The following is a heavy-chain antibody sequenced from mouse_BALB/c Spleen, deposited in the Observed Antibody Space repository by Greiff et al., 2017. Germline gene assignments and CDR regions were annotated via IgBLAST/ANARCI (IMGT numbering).Heavy chain of an antibody. J-gene: IGHJ3*01. CDR1: GFNINDYY. V-gene: IGHV14-1*02. CDR2: IDPENGNT. Sequence: VQLQQSGAELVRPGALVTLSCKASGFNINDYYMHWVKQRPEQGLEWIGWIDPENGNTIYDPTFQGKASITANTSSNTAYLQLSSLTSEDTAVYYCARGRTTESSFAYWGQGTLVTVSA. D-gene: IGHD1-1*01. CDR3: ARGRTTESSFAY.